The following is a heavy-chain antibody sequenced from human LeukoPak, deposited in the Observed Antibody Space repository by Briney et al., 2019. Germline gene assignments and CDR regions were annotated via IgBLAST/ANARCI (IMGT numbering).Heavy chain of an antibody. J-gene: IGHJ4*02. Sequence: PGGSLRLSCAASGFTFSSYGMHWVRQAPSKGLEWVAVISYDGSNKYYADSAKGRFTISRDNSKNTLYLQMNSLRAEDTAVYYCAAGWDYYDSSGYYPLDYWGQGTLVTVSS. D-gene: IGHD3-22*01. CDR3: AAGWDYYDSSGYYPLDY. CDR2: ISYDGSNK. CDR1: GFTFSSYG. V-gene: IGHV3-30*03.